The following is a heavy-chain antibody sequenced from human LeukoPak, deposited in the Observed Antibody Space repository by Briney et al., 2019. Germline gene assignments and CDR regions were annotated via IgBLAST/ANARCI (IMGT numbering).Heavy chain of an antibody. Sequence: SETLSLTCTVSGGSISSGGYYWSWIRQHPGKGLEWIGYIYYSGSTYYNPSLKSRVTMSVDTSKNQFSLKLSSVTAADTAVYYCARVGVSGWPNWFDPWGQGTLVTVSS. CDR3: ARVGVSGWPNWFDP. CDR2: IYYSGST. D-gene: IGHD6-19*01. V-gene: IGHV4-31*03. J-gene: IGHJ5*02. CDR1: GGSISSGGYY.